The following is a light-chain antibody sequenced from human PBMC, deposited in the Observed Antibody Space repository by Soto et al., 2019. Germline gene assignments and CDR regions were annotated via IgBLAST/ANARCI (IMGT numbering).Light chain of an antibody. J-gene: IGLJ1*01. V-gene: IGLV2-14*01. CDR3: FSKISGFVYG. CDR1: NTDLGVYGY. Sequence: QFALAQPASVSGSFGQSITISCSGPNTDLGVYGYVSWYQHQPGKAPKLLIYDVNNRPSGISDRFSGSKYGDTASLTISGLQAEDEADYFCFSKISGFVYGFGTGTKVTVL. CDR2: DVN.